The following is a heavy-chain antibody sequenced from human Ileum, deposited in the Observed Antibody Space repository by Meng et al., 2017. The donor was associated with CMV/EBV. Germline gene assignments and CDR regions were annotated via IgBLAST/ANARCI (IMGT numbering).Heavy chain of an antibody. CDR3: ARDLTNKWFYY. V-gene: IGHV4-39*07. Sequence: QTRLQEACQGLWNPPETLSLTCTAFGAPISSGGHSWAWFLQPPGKRLEWIGSMYFSGIADYNPSLKSRVTISLHATQKQFSLRLTSVTAADSAVYFCARDLTNKWFYYWGQGTLVTVSS. D-gene: IGHD1-26*01. CDR1: GAPISSGGHS. CDR2: MYFSGIA. J-gene: IGHJ4*02.